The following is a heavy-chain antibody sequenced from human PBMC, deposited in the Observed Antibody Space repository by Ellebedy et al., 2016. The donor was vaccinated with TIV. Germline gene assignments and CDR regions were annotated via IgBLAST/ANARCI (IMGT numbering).Heavy chain of an antibody. J-gene: IGHJ6*02. V-gene: IGHV4-34*01. D-gene: IGHD1-26*01. CDR2: INHSGST. Sequence: SETLSLTXAVYGGSFSGYYWSWIRQPPGKGLEWIGEINHSGSTNYNPSLKSRVTISVDTSKNQFSLKLSSVTAADTAVYYCARGSGSYVLYYYYYGMDVWGQGTTVTVSS. CDR1: GGSFSGYY. CDR3: ARGSGSYVLYYYYYGMDV.